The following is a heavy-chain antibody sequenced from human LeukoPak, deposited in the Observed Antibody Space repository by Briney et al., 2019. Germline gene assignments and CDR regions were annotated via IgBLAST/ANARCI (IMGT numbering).Heavy chain of an antibody. D-gene: IGHD6-13*01. CDR1: GGSISSGGYS. J-gene: IGHJ4*02. CDR2: IYYSGST. Sequence: SETLSLTCAVSGGSISSGGYSWSWIRQTPGKGLEWIGYIYYSGSTNYNPSLKSRVTISVDTSKNQFSLKLSSVTAADTAVYYCARHEWGAAVNFDYWGQGTLVTVSS. V-gene: IGHV4-61*08. CDR3: ARHEWGAAVNFDY.